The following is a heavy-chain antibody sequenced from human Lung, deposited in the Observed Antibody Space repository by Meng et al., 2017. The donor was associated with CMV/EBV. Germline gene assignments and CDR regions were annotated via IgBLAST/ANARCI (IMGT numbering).Heavy chain of an antibody. Sequence: SCAASGLTFSDAWMTWVRQAPGKGLEWVGRIKGKTDGETTDYAAPVKGRFTISRDDSKDMVYLQMNSLKTEDTAVYYCSTRRKFRGVDHFDYWGQGTXVTVSS. V-gene: IGHV3-15*01. CDR3: STRRKFRGVDHFDY. J-gene: IGHJ4*02. CDR1: GLTFSDAW. CDR2: IKGKTDGETT. D-gene: IGHD3-10*01.